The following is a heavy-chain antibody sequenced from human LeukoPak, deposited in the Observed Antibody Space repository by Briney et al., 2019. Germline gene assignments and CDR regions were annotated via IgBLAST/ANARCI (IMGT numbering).Heavy chain of an antibody. CDR3: ARGGALWFGLKNWFDP. Sequence: PSETLSLTCAVYGGSFSGYYWSWIRQPPGKGLEWIGEINHSGSTNYNPSLKSRVTISVDTSKNQFSLKLSSVTAADTAVYYCARGGALWFGLKNWFDPWGQGTLVTVSS. J-gene: IGHJ5*02. CDR2: INHSGST. D-gene: IGHD3-10*01. V-gene: IGHV4-34*01. CDR1: GGSFSGYY.